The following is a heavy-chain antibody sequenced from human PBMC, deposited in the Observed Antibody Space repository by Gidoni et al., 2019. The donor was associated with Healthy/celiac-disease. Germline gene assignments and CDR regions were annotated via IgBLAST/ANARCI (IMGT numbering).Heavy chain of an antibody. D-gene: IGHD6-19*01. J-gene: IGHJ4*02. V-gene: IGHV1-2*02. Sequence: QVQLVQSGAAVKKPGASGKVSCKASGSTFTGYYMHWVRQAPGQGLEWMGWINPNSGGTNYAQKFQGRVTMTRDTSISTAYMELSRLRSDDTAVYYCARVEGSGLYYFDYWGQGTLVTVSS. CDR1: GSTFTGYY. CDR3: ARVEGSGLYYFDY. CDR2: INPNSGGT.